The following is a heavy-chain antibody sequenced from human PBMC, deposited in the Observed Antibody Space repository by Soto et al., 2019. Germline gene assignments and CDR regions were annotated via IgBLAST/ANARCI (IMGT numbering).Heavy chain of an antibody. CDR1: GFTFSNYA. D-gene: IGHD2-15*01. Sequence: PGGSLRLSWAASGFTFSNYAIHWVRQAPGKGLEWLTIISKDGNSKHYADSVKGRFTISRDNSKNTLFLQMNSLRPEDTAVYYCARDPQGNCCYIDYWGQGTTVTVSS. CDR3: ARDPQGNCCYIDY. J-gene: IGHJ4*02. CDR2: ISKDGNSK. V-gene: IGHV3-30-3*01.